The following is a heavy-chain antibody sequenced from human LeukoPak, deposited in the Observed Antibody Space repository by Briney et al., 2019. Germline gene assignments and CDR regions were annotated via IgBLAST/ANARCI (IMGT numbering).Heavy chain of an antibody. CDR1: GLTFSRYA. V-gene: IGHV3-33*08. CDR3: ARDPSLRVTLDY. D-gene: IGHD4-11*01. J-gene: IGHJ4*02. Sequence: PGGSLRLSCEASGLTFSRYAMHWVRQAPGKGLEWVAVIWYDGGQKYYADSVKGRFTISRDNTKNTLYLQMNSLRVEDTAVYYCARDPSLRVTLDYWGQGTLVTVSS. CDR2: IWYDGGQK.